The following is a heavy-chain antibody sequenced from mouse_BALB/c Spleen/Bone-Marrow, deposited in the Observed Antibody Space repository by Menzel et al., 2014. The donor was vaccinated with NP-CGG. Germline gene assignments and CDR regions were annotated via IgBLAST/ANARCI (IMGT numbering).Heavy chain of an antibody. CDR3: ARSRAMDY. CDR1: VYTFTDSY. J-gene: IGHJ4*01. CDR2: INPNNGNT. Sequence: LVESGASVKMSCKASVYTFTDSYMKWVKQSHGKRLEWIGDINPNNGNTFYNQKFKGKASLTVDKSSTTAYMQLNSLTSEDSAVYYCARSRAMDYWGQGTSVTVSS. V-gene: IGHV1-26*01.